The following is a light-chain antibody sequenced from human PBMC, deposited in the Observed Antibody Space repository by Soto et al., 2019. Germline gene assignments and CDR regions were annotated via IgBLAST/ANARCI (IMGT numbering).Light chain of an antibody. CDR1: SSDVGGYQY. J-gene: IGLJ2*01. V-gene: IGLV2-8*01. CDR2: AVN. CDR3: ATWDDSLPAV. Sequence: QSVLTQPPSASGSPGQSVTISCTGTSSDVGGYQYVSWYQQYPGKAPKLMIYAVNKRPSGVPDRFSGSKSGTSASLAISGLQSEDEAAYYCATWDDSLPAVFGGGTKVTVL.